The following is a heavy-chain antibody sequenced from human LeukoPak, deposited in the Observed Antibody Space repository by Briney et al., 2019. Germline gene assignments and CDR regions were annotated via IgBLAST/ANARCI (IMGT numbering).Heavy chain of an antibody. CDR2: IIPIFRTA. D-gene: IGHD1-14*01. Sequence: EASVNVSCMASGDPFTSYAISWVRQAPGQGLEWMGGIIPIFRTANYAQTFQGRAAITADESTSTAYMELSNLRSDDPAVYYCARGRSGTEAWFDPWGQGTPVTVSS. V-gene: IGHV1-69*13. CDR3: ARGRSGTEAWFDP. CDR1: GDPFTSYA. J-gene: IGHJ5*02.